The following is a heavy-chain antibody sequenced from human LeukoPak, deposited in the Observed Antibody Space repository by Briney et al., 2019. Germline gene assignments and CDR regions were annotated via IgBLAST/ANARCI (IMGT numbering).Heavy chain of an antibody. V-gene: IGHV3-30-3*01. J-gene: IGHJ4*02. D-gene: IGHD3-16*01. CDR2: TSYDGSNK. CDR3: ARDPLLRGGGEYYFDY. Sequence: GGSLRLSCAASGFTFSSYAMHWVRQAPGKGLEWVAVTSYDGSNKYYADSVKGRFTISRDNSKNTLYLQMNSLRAEDTAVYYCARDPLLRGGGEYYFDYWGQGTLVTVSS. CDR1: GFTFSSYA.